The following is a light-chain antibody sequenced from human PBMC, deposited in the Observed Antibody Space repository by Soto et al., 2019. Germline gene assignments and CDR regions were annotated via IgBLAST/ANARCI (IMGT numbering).Light chain of an antibody. J-gene: IGKJ1*01. CDR2: EAS. CDR3: QHYNSYSVA. V-gene: IGKV1-5*03. Sequence: DIQMTQCPSTLSESIGDRVTSTCRASQSISSWLAWYQQKPGKAPKLLIYEASTLKRGVPSRFSGRGSGTEFTLTISSLQPDDFATYYCQHYNSYSVAFGQGTKVDIK. CDR1: QSISSW.